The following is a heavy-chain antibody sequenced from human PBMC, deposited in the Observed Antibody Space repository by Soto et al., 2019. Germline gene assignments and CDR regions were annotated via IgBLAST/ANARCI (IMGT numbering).Heavy chain of an antibody. CDR3: AREGYGGGYYYYYGMDV. J-gene: IGHJ6*02. CDR1: GGTFSSYA. CDR2: IIPIFGTA. Sequence: SVKVSCKASGGTFSSYAISWVRQAPGQGLEWMGGIIPIFGTANYAQKFQGRVIISVDTSKNQFSLKLSSVTAADTAVYYCAREGYGGGYYYYYGMDVWGQGTTVTVSS. D-gene: IGHD5-12*01. V-gene: IGHV1-69*06.